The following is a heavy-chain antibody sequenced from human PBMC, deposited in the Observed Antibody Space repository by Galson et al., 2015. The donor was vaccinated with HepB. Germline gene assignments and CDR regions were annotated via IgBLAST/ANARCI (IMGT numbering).Heavy chain of an antibody. CDR3: ARLEWFGELSAQAHPPYYFDY. J-gene: IGHJ4*02. D-gene: IGHD3-10*01. CDR1: GGSISSYY. CDR2: IYYSGST. Sequence: LSLTCTVSGGSISSYYWSWIRQPPGKGLEWIGYIYYSGSTNYNPSLKSRVTISVDTSKNQFSLKLSSVTAADTAVYYCARLEWFGELSAQAHPPYYFDYWGQGTLVTVSS. V-gene: IGHV4-59*08.